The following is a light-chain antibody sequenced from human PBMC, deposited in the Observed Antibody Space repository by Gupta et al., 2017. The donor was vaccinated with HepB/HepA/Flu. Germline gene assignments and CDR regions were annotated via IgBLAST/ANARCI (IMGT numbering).Light chain of an antibody. CDR1: QSISSY. CDR3: QQSYSTPPCS. Sequence: DIQMTQSPSSLSASVGDRVTITCRASQSISSYLNWYQQKPGKAPKLLIYAASSLQSGVPSRFSVSGSGTDFTLTISSLQPEDFATYDCQQSYSTPPCSFGQGTKLEIK. J-gene: IGKJ2*04. CDR2: AAS. V-gene: IGKV1-39*01.